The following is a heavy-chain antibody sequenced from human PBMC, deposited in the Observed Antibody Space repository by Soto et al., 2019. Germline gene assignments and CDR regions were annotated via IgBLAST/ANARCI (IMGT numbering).Heavy chain of an antibody. J-gene: IGHJ6*02. CDR2: FHYGEST. D-gene: IGHD2-2*01. CDR1: GGSISSGPYS. Sequence: SETLSLTCPVSGGSISSGPYSWGWIRQPPGEGLEWIATFHYGESTHYNPSLESRVTVSVDTSQNHFSLKVSSVTVADTAVYYCARLGGFCSSTNCYGYYAMDVWGQGTTVTVSS. CDR3: ARLGGFCSSTNCYGYYAMDV. V-gene: IGHV4-39*02.